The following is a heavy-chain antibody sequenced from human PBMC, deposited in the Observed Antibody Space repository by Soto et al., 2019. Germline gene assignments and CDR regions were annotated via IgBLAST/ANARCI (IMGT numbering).Heavy chain of an antibody. CDR1: GFTFSSYA. D-gene: IGHD3-16*01. J-gene: IGHJ4*02. V-gene: IGHV3-23*01. CDR3: AKDREPGSYGPSYFDY. Sequence: GGSLRLSCAASGFTFSSYAMSWVRQAPGKGLEWVSAISGSGGSTYYADSVKGRFTISRDNSKNTLYLQMNSLRAEDTAVYYCAKDREPGSYGPSYFDYWGQGTLVTVSS. CDR2: ISGSGGST.